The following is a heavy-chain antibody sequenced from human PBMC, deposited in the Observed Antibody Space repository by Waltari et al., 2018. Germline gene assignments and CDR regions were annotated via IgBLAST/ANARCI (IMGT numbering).Heavy chain of an antibody. CDR3: AHSHHPMAAAGGWFDP. J-gene: IGHJ5*02. V-gene: IGHV2-5*01. CDR2: IYWNDDK. CDR1: GFSLSTSGVG. Sequence: QITLKESGPTLVNPTQTLTLTCTFSGFSLSTSGVGVGWIRQPPGKALEWLALIYWNDDKRYSPSLKSRLTITKDTSKNQVVLTMTNMDPVDTATYYCAHSHHPMAAAGGWFDPWGQGTLVTVSS. D-gene: IGHD6-13*01.